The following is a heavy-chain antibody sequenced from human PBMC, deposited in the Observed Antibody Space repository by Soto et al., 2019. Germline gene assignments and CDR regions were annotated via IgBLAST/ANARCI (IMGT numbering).Heavy chain of an antibody. CDR2: IKHDGSTK. CDR3: ARHGDYAFDN. D-gene: IGHD4-17*01. Sequence: PGGSLRLSCAASGFTFSTYWMGWVRQAPGKGLEWVANIKHDGSTKYYVDSVKGRFTISRDNAEDSLLLQMSSLRVEDTAVYFCARHGDYAFDNWGQGTLVTVSS. J-gene: IGHJ4*02. V-gene: IGHV3-7*01. CDR1: GFTFSTYW.